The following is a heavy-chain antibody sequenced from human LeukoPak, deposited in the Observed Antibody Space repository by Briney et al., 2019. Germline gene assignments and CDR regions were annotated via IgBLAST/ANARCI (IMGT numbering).Heavy chain of an antibody. CDR2: ISGSGGST. Sequence: GGSLRLSCAASGFTFSSYAMNWVRQAPGKGLEWVSAISGSGGSTYYADSVKGRFTISRDNSKNTLYLQMNSLRAEDTAVYYCAKDWGYSGSLDYWGQGTLVTVSS. J-gene: IGHJ4*02. V-gene: IGHV3-23*01. CDR3: AKDWGYSGSLDY. CDR1: GFTFSSYA. D-gene: IGHD1-26*01.